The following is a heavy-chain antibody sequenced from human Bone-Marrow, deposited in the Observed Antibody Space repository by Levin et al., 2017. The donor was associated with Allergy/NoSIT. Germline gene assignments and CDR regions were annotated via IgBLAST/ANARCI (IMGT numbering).Heavy chain of an antibody. V-gene: IGHV4-39*01. CDR1: GGSISSSSYY. J-gene: IGHJ4*02. Sequence: SETLSLTCTVSGGSISSSSYYWGWIRQPPGTGLEWIGSIYYSGSTYYNPSLKSRVTISVDTSKNQFSLKLSSVTAADTAVYYCARLTVTNFDYWGQGTLVTVSS. CDR2: IYYSGST. D-gene: IGHD4-17*01. CDR3: ARLTVTNFDY.